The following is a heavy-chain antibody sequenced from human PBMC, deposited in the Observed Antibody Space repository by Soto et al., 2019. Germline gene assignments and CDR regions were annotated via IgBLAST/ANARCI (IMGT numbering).Heavy chain of an antibody. CDR2: ISYDGSNK. Sequence: GGSLRLSCAASGFTFSSYAMHWVRQAPGKGLEWVAVISYDGSNKYYADSVKGRFTISRDNSKNTLYLQMNSLRAEDTAVYYCARAAGWLLFDYWGQGTLVTVSS. CDR3: ARAAGWLLFDY. V-gene: IGHV3-30*04. J-gene: IGHJ4*02. D-gene: IGHD3-22*01. CDR1: GFTFSSYA.